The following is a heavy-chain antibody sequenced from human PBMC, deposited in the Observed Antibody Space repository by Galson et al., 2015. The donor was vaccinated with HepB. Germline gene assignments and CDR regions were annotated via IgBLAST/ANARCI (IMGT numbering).Heavy chain of an antibody. J-gene: IGHJ4*02. V-gene: IGHV3-20*04. Sequence: SLRLSCAASGFALSSYSMSWVRQTPGKGLEWVSGINWNGGTRRYADSVKGRFTISRDNAKNSLYLQMNSLRDEDTALYYCARGGVVTAPYYFDYWGQGTLVTVSS. D-gene: IGHD2-21*02. CDR2: INWNGGTR. CDR3: ARGGVVTAPYYFDY. CDR1: GFALSSYS.